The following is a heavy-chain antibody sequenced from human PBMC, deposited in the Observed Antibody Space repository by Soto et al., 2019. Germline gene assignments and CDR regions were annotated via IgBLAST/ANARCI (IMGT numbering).Heavy chain of an antibody. CDR1: GYTFTSYA. J-gene: IGHJ6*01. CDR2: INAGNGNT. V-gene: IGHV1-3*01. CDR3: ARGDVLRFLEWLRPYYYYYYGMDV. D-gene: IGHD3-3*01. Sequence: QVQLVQSGAEVKKPGASVKVSCKASGYTFTSYAMHWVRQAPGQRLEWMGWINAGNGNTKYSQKFQGRVTITRDTSASTAYMELSSLRSEDTAVYYCARGDVLRFLEWLRPYYYYYYGMDVW.